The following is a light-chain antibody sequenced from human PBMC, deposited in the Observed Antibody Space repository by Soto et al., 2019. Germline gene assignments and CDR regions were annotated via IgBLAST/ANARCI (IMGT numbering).Light chain of an antibody. CDR1: RSDVGGYNY. CDR3: SSYTSSSTLHYV. CDR2: DVS. J-gene: IGLJ1*01. Sequence: QSVLTQPASVSGSPGQSITISCTGTRSDVGGYNYVSWYQQHPGKAPKLMIYDVSNRPSGVSNLFSGSKSGNTASLTISVLQAEDEADYYCSSYTSSSTLHYVFGTGTKV. V-gene: IGLV2-14*01.